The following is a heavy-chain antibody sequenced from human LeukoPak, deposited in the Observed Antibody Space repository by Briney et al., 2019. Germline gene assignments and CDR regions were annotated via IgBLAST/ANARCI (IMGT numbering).Heavy chain of an antibody. V-gene: IGHV1-46*01. Sequence: GASVKVSCKASGYTFTSYYMHWVRQAPGQGLEWMGIINPSGGSTSYAQKFQGRVTMTRDTSTSTVYMELSSLRSEDTAVYYCARGVVVAATLFTSVEKFDYWGQGTLVTVSS. CDR3: ARGVVVAATLFTSVEKFDY. CDR2: INPSGGST. D-gene: IGHD2-15*01. J-gene: IGHJ4*02. CDR1: GYTFTSYY.